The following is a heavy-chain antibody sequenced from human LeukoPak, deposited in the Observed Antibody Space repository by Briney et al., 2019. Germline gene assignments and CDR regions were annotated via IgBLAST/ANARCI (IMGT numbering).Heavy chain of an antibody. CDR3: ARVEEEVLLWSSY. CDR1: SYTFTSYG. V-gene: IGHV1-18*01. J-gene: IGHJ4*02. CDR2: ISAYNGNT. D-gene: IGHD3-10*01. Sequence: ASVKVSCKASSYTFTSYGLSWVRQAPGQGLEWMVWISAYNGNTNYAQKLQGRVTMTTDTSTSTAYMELRSLRSDDTAVYYCARVEEEVLLWSSYWGQGTLVTVSS.